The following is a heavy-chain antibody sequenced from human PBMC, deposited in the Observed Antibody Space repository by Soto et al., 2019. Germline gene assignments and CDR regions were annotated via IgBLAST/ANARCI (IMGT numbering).Heavy chain of an antibody. D-gene: IGHD3-9*01. CDR2: INLAGGT. V-gene: IGHV4-34*01. CDR1: SGSFSGHF. J-gene: IGHJ4*02. Sequence: SETLSLTCAVYSGSFSGHFWSWIRQPPGKGLEWIGEINLAGGTNYNPSLKSRVTISIDKSNNQFFLKLTSVTAADKAVYYCARNQRIYDIVTGYDKGPFDSWGQGTLVS. CDR3: ARNQRIYDIVTGYDKGPFDS.